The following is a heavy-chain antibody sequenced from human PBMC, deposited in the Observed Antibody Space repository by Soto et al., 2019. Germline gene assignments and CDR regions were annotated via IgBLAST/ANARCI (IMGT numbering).Heavy chain of an antibody. CDR2: IYYSGST. V-gene: IGHV4-30-4*01. J-gene: IGHJ4*02. D-gene: IGHD1-26*01. Sequence: SETLSLTCTVSGGSISSGDYYWSWIRQPPGKGLEWIGYIYYSGSTYYNPSLKSRVTISVDTSKNQFSLKLSSVTAADTAVYYCARGRVGATNFDYWGQGTLVTVSS. CDR3: ARGRVGATNFDY. CDR1: GGSISSGDYY.